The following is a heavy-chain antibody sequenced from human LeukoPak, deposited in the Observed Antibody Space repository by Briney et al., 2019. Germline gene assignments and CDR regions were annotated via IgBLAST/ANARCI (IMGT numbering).Heavy chain of an antibody. Sequence: ASVKVSCKASGYTFTNYHMHWVRQAPGQGLEWMGIINPSGGSTTYAQKFQGRVTMTRDMSTNTVYMELSSLRSDDTAVYYCARDWVSYDSSGFYVNFAYWGQGNRVTVSS. CDR1: GYTFTNYH. D-gene: IGHD3-22*01. CDR3: ARDWVSYDSSGFYVNFAY. J-gene: IGHJ4*02. CDR2: INPSGGST. V-gene: IGHV1-46*01.